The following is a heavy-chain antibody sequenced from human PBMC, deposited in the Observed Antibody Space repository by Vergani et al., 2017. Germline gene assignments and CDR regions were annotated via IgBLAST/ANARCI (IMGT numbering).Heavy chain of an antibody. D-gene: IGHD6-13*01. CDR2: ISSSSSYI. J-gene: IGHJ4*02. CDR1: GFTFSSYS. V-gene: IGHV3-21*01. CDR3: ARDKTAAGYYYFDY. Sequence: EVQLVESGGGLVKPGGSPRLSCAASGFTFSSYSMNWVRQAPGKGLEWVSSISSSSSYIYYADSVKGRFTISRDNAKNSLYLQMNSLRAEDTAVYYCARDKTAAGYYYFDYWGQGTLVTVSS.